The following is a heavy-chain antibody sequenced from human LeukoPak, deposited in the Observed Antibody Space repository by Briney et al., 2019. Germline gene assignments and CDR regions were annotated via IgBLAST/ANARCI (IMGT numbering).Heavy chain of an antibody. J-gene: IGHJ4*02. D-gene: IGHD1-26*01. CDR1: GDSVPSKSAS. V-gene: IGHV6-1*01. CDR2: TYSRSKWFN. CDR3: ARGTGSLDY. Sequence: SQTLSLTCVISGDSVPSKSASWNWLRHSPSRGLEWLGRTYSRSKWFNDYAVSVKSRITINPDTSKNQFSLHLMSVTPDDTAVYYCARGTGSLDYWGQGTLVTVSS.